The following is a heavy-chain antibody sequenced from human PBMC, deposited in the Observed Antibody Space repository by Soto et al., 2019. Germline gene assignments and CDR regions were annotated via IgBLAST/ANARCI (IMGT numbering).Heavy chain of an antibody. J-gene: IGHJ4*02. Sequence: PGGSLRLSCAASGFTFSSYAMSWVRQAPGKGLEWVSAIRGSGGTTYYADSVKGRFTISRDNSKNTLYLQMNSLRAEDTAVYYCAKRYYDYEPYFDYWGQGTLVTVSS. CDR2: IRGSGGTT. CDR1: GFTFSSYA. CDR3: AKRYYDYEPYFDY. V-gene: IGHV3-23*01. D-gene: IGHD3-3*01.